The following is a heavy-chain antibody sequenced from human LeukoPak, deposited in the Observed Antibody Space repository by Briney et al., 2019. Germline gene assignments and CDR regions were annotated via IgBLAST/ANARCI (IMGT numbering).Heavy chain of an antibody. J-gene: IGHJ4*02. CDR3: ATDGELRAVPGVSAY. Sequence: PGGSLRLSCAASGFNFISYSMNWVRQAPGKGLEWVSSISSGSSYIYYADSVKGRFTISRDNAKNSLCLQMNSLRAEDTAVYFCATDGELRAVPGVSAYWGQGTLVTVSS. CDR2: ISSGSSYI. V-gene: IGHV3-21*01. CDR1: GFNFISYS. D-gene: IGHD6-19*01.